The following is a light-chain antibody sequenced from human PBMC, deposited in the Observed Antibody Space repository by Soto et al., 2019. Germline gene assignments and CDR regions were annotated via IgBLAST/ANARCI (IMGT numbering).Light chain of an antibody. Sequence: AIQLTQSPSSLSASVGDRVSITCRASQGISSALAWYQHKPGKPPKLLIYDASSLQSGVPSRFSGSESGTDCTLAISSLQPDDFAIYYCQQLNTFPFTFCQGTRLEIK. CDR3: QQLNTFPFT. CDR1: QGISSA. V-gene: IGKV1-13*02. CDR2: DAS. J-gene: IGKJ5*01.